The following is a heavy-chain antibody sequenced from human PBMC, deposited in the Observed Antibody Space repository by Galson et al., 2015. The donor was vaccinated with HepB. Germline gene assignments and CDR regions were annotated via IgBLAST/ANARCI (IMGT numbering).Heavy chain of an antibody. V-gene: IGHV4-59*12. Sequence: QVQLQESGPGLVKPSETLSLTCTVSGGSISSYYWSWIRQPPGKGLEWIGYIYYSGSTNYNPSLKSRVTISVDTSKNQFSLKLSSVTAADTAVYYCASRAGRWAYYMDVWGKGTTVTVSS. CDR1: GGSISSYY. J-gene: IGHJ6*03. D-gene: IGHD4-23*01. CDR3: ASRAGRWAYYMDV. CDR2: IYYSGST.